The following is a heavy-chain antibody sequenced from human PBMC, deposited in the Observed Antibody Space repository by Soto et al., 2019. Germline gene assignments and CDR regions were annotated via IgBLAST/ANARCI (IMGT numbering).Heavy chain of an antibody. V-gene: IGHV3-30*18. D-gene: IGHD3-22*01. CDR3: AKDGPYDTTLGAFDI. Sequence: PGGSLRLSCAASGVTFSSYDMHWVRQAPGKGLEWVAVISYDGSNKYYADSVKGRFTISRDNSKNTLYLQMNSLRAEDTAVYYCAKDGPYDTTLGAFDIWGQGTMVTVSS. CDR2: ISYDGSNK. J-gene: IGHJ3*02. CDR1: GVTFSSYD.